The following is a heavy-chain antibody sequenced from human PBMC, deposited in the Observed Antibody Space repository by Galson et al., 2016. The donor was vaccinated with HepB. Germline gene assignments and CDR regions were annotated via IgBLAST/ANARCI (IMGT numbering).Heavy chain of an antibody. V-gene: IGHV3-23*01. D-gene: IGHD6-19*01. Sequence: SLRLSCAASGLTFNNYALSWVRQAPGKGLEWASSISGSYGNTYYADSVKGRFTISWANSESTLYLQMDTLRAEDTAIYYCAKDMDSAWYIHYWGQGTLVTVSS. CDR3: AKDMDSAWYIHY. J-gene: IGHJ4*02. CDR1: GLTFNNYA. CDR2: ISGSYGNT.